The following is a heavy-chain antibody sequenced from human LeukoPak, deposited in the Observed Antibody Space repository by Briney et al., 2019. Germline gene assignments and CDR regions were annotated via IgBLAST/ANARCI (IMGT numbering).Heavy chain of an antibody. CDR2: MYYSGST. CDR1: GGSITGSSYY. CDR3: ARQYYDNTGYYYFDY. V-gene: IGHV4-39*01. Sequence: SETLSLTCTVSGGSITGSSYYWGWIRQPPGKRLEWIGSMYYSGSTYYNPSLKSRLTISVDTSKNQFSLKLTSVTAADTAVYYCARQYYDNTGYYYFDYWGQGTLVTVSS. D-gene: IGHD3-22*01. J-gene: IGHJ4*02.